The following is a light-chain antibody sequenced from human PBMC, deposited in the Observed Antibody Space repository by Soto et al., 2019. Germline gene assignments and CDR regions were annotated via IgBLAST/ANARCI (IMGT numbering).Light chain of an antibody. CDR1: SSNIGTNS. V-gene: IGLV1-44*01. J-gene: IGLJ2*01. CDR3: AAWDDSLNGPV. Sequence: QSVLTQPPSASGTPGQRVNISCSGSSSNIGTNSVSWYQHLPGTAPKLIIYNNDRRPSGVPDRFSGSKSDTSASLAISGLQSEDETDYYCAAWDDSLNGPVFGGGTKLTVL. CDR2: NND.